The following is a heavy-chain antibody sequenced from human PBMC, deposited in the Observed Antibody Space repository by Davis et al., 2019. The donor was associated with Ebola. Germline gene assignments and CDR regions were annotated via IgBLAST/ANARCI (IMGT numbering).Heavy chain of an antibody. CDR2: IKQDGSEK. D-gene: IGHD3-3*01. CDR3: ARSFWSRSLYDF. CDR1: GFTFNSYW. Sequence: PGGSLRLSCAASGFTFNSYWMSWVRQPPGKGLEWVAYIKQDGSEKLYADSVKGRFTISRDNSENSLYLQMNSLAAEDSAVYYCARSFWSRSLYDFWGQGSLVTVSS. V-gene: IGHV3-7*01. J-gene: IGHJ4*02.